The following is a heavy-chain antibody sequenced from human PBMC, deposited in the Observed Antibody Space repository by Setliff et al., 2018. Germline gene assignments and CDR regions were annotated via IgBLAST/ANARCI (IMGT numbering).Heavy chain of an antibody. CDR1: GFTFDDYA. V-gene: IGHV3-74*01. Sequence: PGGSLRLSCAASGFTFDDYAMHWVRQAPGKGLVWVSRINSDGSSTSYADSVKGRFTISRDNAKNTLYLQMNSQRAEDTAVYYCARRYYGSGSYFDYWGQGTLVTVSS. J-gene: IGHJ4*02. CDR2: INSDGSST. CDR3: ARRYYGSGSYFDY. D-gene: IGHD3-10*01.